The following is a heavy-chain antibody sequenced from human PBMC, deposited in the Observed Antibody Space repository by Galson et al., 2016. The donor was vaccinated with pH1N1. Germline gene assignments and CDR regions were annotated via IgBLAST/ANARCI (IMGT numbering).Heavy chain of an antibody. J-gene: IGHJ5*02. CDR1: GFTFINYA. Sequence: SLRLSCAASGFTFINYAMNWVRQAPGKGLEWVSTISGSVAATYYADSVKGRFIISRDNPRNTLYLQMNSLRAEDTAVYHCARVDYYGSGTYYKLADNGWFDPWGQGTLVTVSS. V-gene: IGHV3-23*01. CDR2: ISGSVAAT. D-gene: IGHD3-10*01. CDR3: ARVDYYGSGTYYKLADNGWFDP.